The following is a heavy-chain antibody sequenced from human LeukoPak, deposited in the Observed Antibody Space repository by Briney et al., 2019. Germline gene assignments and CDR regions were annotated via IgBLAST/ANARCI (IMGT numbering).Heavy chain of an antibody. CDR3: ARDGYSSGWYGPDY. CDR1: GFTFSSYG. V-gene: IGHV3-33*01. D-gene: IGHD6-19*01. Sequence: GRSLRLSCAASGFTFSSYGMHWVRQAPGKGLEWVAVIWYDGSNKYYADSVKGRFTISRDNSKNTLYLQMNSLRAEDTAVYYCARDGYSSGWYGPDYWGQGTLVTDSS. J-gene: IGHJ4*02. CDR2: IWYDGSNK.